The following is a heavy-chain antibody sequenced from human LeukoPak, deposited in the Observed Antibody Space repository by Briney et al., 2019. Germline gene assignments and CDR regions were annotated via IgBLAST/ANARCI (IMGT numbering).Heavy chain of an antibody. Sequence: ASVKVSCKASGYTFTNYDINWVRQATGQGLEWRGWLNPNSGNTGYAQKFQGRVSMTKNTSINTAYMELSSLRSEDTAVYFCARRAGRLRDWFDPWGQGTLVTVSS. CDR2: LNPNSGNT. J-gene: IGHJ5*02. CDR3: ARRAGRLRDWFDP. D-gene: IGHD4-17*01. V-gene: IGHV1-8*01. CDR1: GYTFTNYD.